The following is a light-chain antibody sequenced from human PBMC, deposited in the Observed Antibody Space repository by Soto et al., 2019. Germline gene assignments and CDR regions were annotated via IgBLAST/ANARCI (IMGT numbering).Light chain of an antibody. CDR1: QSVSNNY. V-gene: IGKV3-11*01. CDR3: QQRSNWPQIT. CDR2: DVS. Sequence: EIVLTQSPGTLSLSPGERATLSCRASQSVSNNYLAWYQQKPGQAPRLLIYDVSNRATGIPARFSGSGSGTDFTLTIGSLEPEDFAVYYCQQRSNWPQITFGQGTRLEIK. J-gene: IGKJ5*01.